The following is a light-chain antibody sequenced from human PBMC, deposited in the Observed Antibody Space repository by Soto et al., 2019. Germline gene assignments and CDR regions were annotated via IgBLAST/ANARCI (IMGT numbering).Light chain of an antibody. CDR2: GSS. CDR1: QSISTF. Sequence: DIQMTQSPYSLSASVGDRVTITCRASQSISTFLNWFQQKPGKVPKLLIFGSSTLPSGVPSRVSGSGSGTDFTRTISSLQPEDFATYYGQQGYSTPITFGPGTKLDI. J-gene: IGKJ3*01. CDR3: QQGYSTPIT. V-gene: IGKV1-39*01.